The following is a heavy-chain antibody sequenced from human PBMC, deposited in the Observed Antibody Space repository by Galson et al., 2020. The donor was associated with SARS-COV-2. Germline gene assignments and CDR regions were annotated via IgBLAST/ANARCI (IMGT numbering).Heavy chain of an antibody. V-gene: IGHV2-5*02. CDR2: IYWDDDK. Sequence: KMSGPTLVKPTQTLTLTCTFSGFSLSTSGVGVGWIRQPPGKALEWLALIYWDDDKRYSPPLKSRLTITKDTSKNQVVLTMTNMDPVDTATYYCAHSRDAAIVSTYFDYWGQGTLVTVSS. D-gene: IGHD2-2*01. CDR1: GFSLSTSGVG. J-gene: IGHJ4*02. CDR3: AHSRDAAIVSTYFDY.